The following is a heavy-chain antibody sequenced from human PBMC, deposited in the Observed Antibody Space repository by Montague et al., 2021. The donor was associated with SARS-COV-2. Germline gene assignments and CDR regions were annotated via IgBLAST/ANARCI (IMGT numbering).Heavy chain of an antibody. CDR2: IYHSGNT. J-gene: IGHJ5*02. CDR1: GGSISGYY. CDR3: ARGNARITIFGVAARWFDP. Sequence: SETLSLTCSVSGGSISGYYWSWIRQPPGKGLEWIGYIYHSGNTKYNPSLKSRVSISVDTSKNQFSLKLSSVTAADTAVYYCARGNARITIFGVAARWFDPWGQGTLATVSS. D-gene: IGHD3-3*01. V-gene: IGHV4-59*08.